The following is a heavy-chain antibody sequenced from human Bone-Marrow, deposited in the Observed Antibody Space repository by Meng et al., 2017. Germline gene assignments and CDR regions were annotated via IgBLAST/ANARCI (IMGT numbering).Heavy chain of an antibody. CDR2: IITNGGST. CDR1: RFIFSSYA. V-gene: IGHV3-23*01. Sequence: GESLKISCAASRFIFSSYAMGWVRQAPGGGLEWVSGIITNGGSTYYADSVKGRFTISRDNSKNTLSLQMNSLGADDTAVYYCARDVAAACFQYYYFDYWGQGTLVTVSS. D-gene: IGHD6-13*01. J-gene: IGHJ4*02. CDR3: ARDVAAACFQYYYFDY.